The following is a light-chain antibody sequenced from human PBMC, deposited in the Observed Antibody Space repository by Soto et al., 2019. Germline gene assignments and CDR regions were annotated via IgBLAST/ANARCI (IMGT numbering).Light chain of an antibody. J-gene: IGKJ1*01. V-gene: IGKV3-20*01. CDR3: QQYGTSPWT. CDR2: GAS. Sequence: EILMTQSPGTLSVSPEEVATLSCRASQSVSSGYLAWYQQRPGQAPRLLIYGASTRATGIPDRFSGSGSGTDFTLTISRLEPEDFAVYYCQQYGTSPWTFGQGTKVDVK. CDR1: QSVSSGY.